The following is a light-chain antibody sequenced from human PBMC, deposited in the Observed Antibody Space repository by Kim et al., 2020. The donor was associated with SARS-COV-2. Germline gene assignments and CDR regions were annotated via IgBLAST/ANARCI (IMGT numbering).Light chain of an antibody. Sequence: RQRVTISCSGSTSNIGNNAVNWYQQFPGQAPKLLIYYDDLLPSGVSDRFSGSKSGTSASLAISGLQSEDEADYYCATWDDTLNVLVFGGGTQLTVL. CDR3: ATWDDTLNVLV. CDR2: YDD. V-gene: IGLV1-36*01. CDR1: TSNIGNNA. J-gene: IGLJ3*02.